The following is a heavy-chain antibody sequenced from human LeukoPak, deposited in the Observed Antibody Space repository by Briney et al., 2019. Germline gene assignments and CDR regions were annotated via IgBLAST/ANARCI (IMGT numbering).Heavy chain of an antibody. Sequence: GGSLRLSCAASGFTFSTYGLHWVRQAPGKGPEWVAVISNDGSNKYHAESVRGRFTISRDNSKNTLYLQTNSLRAEDTAVYYCAKDAGHCSGGSCYRQDYWGQGTLVTVSS. CDR2: ISNDGSNK. D-gene: IGHD2-15*01. V-gene: IGHV3-30*18. CDR3: AKDAGHCSGGSCYRQDY. CDR1: GFTFSTYG. J-gene: IGHJ4*02.